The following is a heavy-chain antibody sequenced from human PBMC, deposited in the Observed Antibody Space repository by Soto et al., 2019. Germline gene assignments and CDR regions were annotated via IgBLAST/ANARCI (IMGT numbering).Heavy chain of an antibody. V-gene: IGHV4-59*05. CDR2: IYYSGST. J-gene: IGHJ4*02. D-gene: IGHD2-15*01. Sequence: SETLSLTCTVSGGSISNYYWSWIRQPPGKGLEWIGSIYYSGSTYYNPSLKSRVTISVDTSKNQFSLKLSSVTAADTAVYYCARHTPAISISDHWGQGTLVTVSS. CDR3: ARHTPAISISDH. CDR1: GGSISNYY.